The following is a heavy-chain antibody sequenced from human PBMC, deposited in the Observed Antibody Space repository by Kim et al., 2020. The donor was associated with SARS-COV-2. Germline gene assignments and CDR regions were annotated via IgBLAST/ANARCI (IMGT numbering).Heavy chain of an antibody. Sequence: SVKVSCKASGGTFSSYAISWVRQAPGQGLEWMGGIIPIFGTANYAQKFQGRVTITADESTSTAYMELSSLRSEDTAVYYCARVLGADEGLYCTNGVCYTQGAYFDYWGQGTLVTVSS. J-gene: IGHJ4*02. V-gene: IGHV1-69*13. D-gene: IGHD2-8*01. CDR1: GGTFSSYA. CDR3: ARVLGADEGLYCTNGVCYTQGAYFDY. CDR2: IIPIFGTA.